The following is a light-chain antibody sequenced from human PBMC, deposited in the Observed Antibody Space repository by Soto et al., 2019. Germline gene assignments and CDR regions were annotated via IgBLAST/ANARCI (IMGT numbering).Light chain of an antibody. CDR1: QSVSSSF. Sequence: EIVLTQSPGTLSLSPGERATLSCRASQSVSSSFLAWYQQKPGQAPRLLIYGASSRATGIPDRFSGSGSGTDVTITSSRLEPEDFAVYYWQQYGSSPRTFGQGTTVEIK. V-gene: IGKV3-20*01. CDR3: QQYGSSPRT. CDR2: GAS. J-gene: IGKJ1*01.